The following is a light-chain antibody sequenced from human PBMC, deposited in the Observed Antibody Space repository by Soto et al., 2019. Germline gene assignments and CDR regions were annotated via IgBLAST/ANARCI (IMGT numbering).Light chain of an antibody. J-gene: IGKJ4*01. V-gene: IGKV3D-15*01. CDR3: QHSYSVPRT. CDR1: QNVGLN. CDR2: TAS. Sequence: EMVLTQSPATLSLSPGESATLSCRASQNVGLNFAWYQQKSGQPPRLLIHTASSRATGIPARFSGSGSRTDFTLTISNLQPADFATYYCQHSYSVPRTFGGGTRVESK.